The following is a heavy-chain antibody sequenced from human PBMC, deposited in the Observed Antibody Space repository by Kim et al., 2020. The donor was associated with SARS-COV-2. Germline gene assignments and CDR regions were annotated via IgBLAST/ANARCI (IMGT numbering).Heavy chain of an antibody. CDR3: ARGLGEWGLFAVTTFDP. D-gene: IGHD4-17*01. V-gene: IGHV1-3*01. CDR2: INAGNGNT. J-gene: IGHJ5*02. Sequence: ASVKVSCKASGYTFTSYVMHWVRQAPGQRLEWMGWINAGNGNTKYSQKFQGRVTITRDTSASTAYMELSSLRSEDTAVYYCARGLGEWGLFAVTTFDPWGQGTLVTVSS. CDR1: GYTFTSYV.